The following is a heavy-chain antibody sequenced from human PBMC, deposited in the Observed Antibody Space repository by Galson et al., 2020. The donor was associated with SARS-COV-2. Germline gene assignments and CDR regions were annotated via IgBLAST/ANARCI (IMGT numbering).Heavy chain of an antibody. V-gene: IGHV7-4-1*02. CDR1: GSTFTSYA. Sequence: ASVKVSCKASGSTFTSYAMNWVRQAPGQGLEWMGWINTNTGNPTYAQGFTGRFVFSLDTSVSTAYLQISSLKAEDTAVYYCARAEEGIVVVPAAIGRDYYYYMDVWGKGTTVTVSS. J-gene: IGHJ6*03. CDR3: ARAEEGIVVVPAAIGRDYYYYMDV. CDR2: INTNTGNP. D-gene: IGHD2-2*01.